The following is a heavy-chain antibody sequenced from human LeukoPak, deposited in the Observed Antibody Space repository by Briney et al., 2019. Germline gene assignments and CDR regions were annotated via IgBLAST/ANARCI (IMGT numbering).Heavy chain of an antibody. CDR1: GGSVSSGSYC. V-gene: IGHV4-61*01. J-gene: IGHJ4*02. CDR2: MYYSGST. Sequence: SETLSLTCTVSGGSVSSGSYCWSWIRQPPGKGLEWIGYMYYSGSTNYNPSLKSRVTISVETSKNQFSQKLSSVTAADTAVYYCAITDSGSYYLNYWGQGTLVTVSS. D-gene: IGHD1-26*01. CDR3: AITDSGSYYLNY.